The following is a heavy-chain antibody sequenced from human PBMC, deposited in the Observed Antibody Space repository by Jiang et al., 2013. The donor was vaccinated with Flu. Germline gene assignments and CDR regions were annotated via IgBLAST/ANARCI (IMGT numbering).Heavy chain of an antibody. CDR2: IYTSGST. Sequence: VKPSQTLSLTCTVSGGPISSGTYYWTWIRQPAGKGLEWIGRIYTSGSTNYNPSLKSRVTISIDTSKNQFSLKLSSVTAADTAVYYCATDNGGGIAATGEFDPWGQGTLVTVSS. V-gene: IGHV4-61*02. CDR1: GGPISSGTYY. CDR3: ATDNGGGIAATGEFDP. D-gene: IGHD6-13*01. J-gene: IGHJ5*02.